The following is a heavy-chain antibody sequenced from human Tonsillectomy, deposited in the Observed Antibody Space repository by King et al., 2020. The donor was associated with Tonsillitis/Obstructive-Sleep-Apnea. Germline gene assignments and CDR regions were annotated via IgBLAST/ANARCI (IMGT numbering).Heavy chain of an antibody. Sequence: VQLVQSGTEVKNPGASVKLSCKASGDTFTNYAIHWVRQAPGQRLEWMGWVNTGNGNTKYSQNFKGRVTITRDTSSPTAYMGRSSLRSEDTAVYYCARDPNSGFLNYWGQGTLVTVSS. CDR3: ARDPNSGFLNY. CDR1: GDTFTNYA. V-gene: IGHV1-3*04. D-gene: IGHD5-12*01. J-gene: IGHJ4*02. CDR2: VNTGNGNT.